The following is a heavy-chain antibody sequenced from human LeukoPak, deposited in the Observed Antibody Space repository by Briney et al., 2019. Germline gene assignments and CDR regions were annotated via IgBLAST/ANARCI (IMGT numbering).Heavy chain of an antibody. J-gene: IGHJ4*02. Sequence: GGSLRLSCAASGFTVSNNYMRWVRQAPGKGLEWVSFIYRGGNIYYADSVKGRFTISRDISKNTLYLQMNSLRAEDTAVYYCAKDASAGGGAYTYGSFDYWGQGTLVSVSS. CDR1: GFTVSNNY. CDR2: IYRGGNI. V-gene: IGHV3-53*01. D-gene: IGHD5-18*01. CDR3: AKDASAGGGAYTYGSFDY.